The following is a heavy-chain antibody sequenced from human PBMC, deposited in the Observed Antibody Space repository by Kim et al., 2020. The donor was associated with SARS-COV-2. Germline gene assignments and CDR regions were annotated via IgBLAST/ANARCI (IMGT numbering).Heavy chain of an antibody. CDR3: ARHLSSWYAVEFDY. Sequence: PPLKGGVTIAVDTSKNQFSLKLSSVTAADTAVYYCARHLSSWYAVEFDYWGQGTLVTVSS. V-gene: IGHV4-39*01. J-gene: IGHJ4*02. D-gene: IGHD6-13*01.